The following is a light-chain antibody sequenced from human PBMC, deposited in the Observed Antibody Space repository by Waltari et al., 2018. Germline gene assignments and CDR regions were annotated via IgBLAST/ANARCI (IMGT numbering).Light chain of an antibody. CDR2: WSS. J-gene: IGKJ3*01. V-gene: IGKV4-1*01. Sequence: DIVMTQSPASLAVSLGERATINCKSSQSVLYSSNNKNYLTWYQKKPGQPPTLLIYWSSTRASGVPDRFSGSGSGTDFTLTISSLQAEDVAVYYCQQYYNTPFTFGPGTKVD. CDR1: QSVLYSSNNKNY. CDR3: QQYYNTPFT.